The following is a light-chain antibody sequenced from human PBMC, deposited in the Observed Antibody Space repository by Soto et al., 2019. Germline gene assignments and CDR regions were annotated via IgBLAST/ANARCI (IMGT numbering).Light chain of an antibody. Sequence: QSALTQPPSVSGSPGQSVTISCTGTNSDVGGHDRVSWYQQPPGTAPKLMIYDVSNRPSGVPDRFSGSKSGNTASLTISGLQAEDEADYYCSSYTSSSTFVVFGGGTKLTVL. CDR2: DVS. J-gene: IGLJ2*01. CDR3: SSYTSSSTFVV. CDR1: NSDVGGHDR. V-gene: IGLV2-18*02.